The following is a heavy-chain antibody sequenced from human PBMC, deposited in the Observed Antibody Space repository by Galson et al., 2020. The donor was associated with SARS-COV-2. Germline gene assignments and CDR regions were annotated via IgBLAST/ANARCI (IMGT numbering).Heavy chain of an antibody. V-gene: IGHV1-69*13. CDR2: IIPIFGTA. D-gene: IGHD3-3*01. CDR1: GGTFSSYA. J-gene: IGHJ6*03. CDR3: ARGGWTIFDNYYYYYYMDV. Sequence: SVKVSCKASGGTFSSYAISWVRQAPGQGLEWMGGIIPIFGTANYAQKFQGRVTITADESTSTAYMELSSLRSEDTAVYYCARGGWTIFDNYYYYYYMDVWGKGTTVTVSS.